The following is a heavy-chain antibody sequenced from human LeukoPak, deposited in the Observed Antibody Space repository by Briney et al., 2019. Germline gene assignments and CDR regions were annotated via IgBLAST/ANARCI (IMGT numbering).Heavy chain of an antibody. CDR2: IYSSGST. J-gene: IGHJ1*01. CDR3: ARRTGAAPGEFFLH. CDR1: GSIVSSSY. V-gene: IGHV3-53*01. Sequence: GGSLRLSCAGSGSIVSSSYTSWVRQAPGKGLEWVSAIYSSGSTDYADSVRGRFTIARDTSKNMVYLQMNSLTAEDTAIYYCARRTGAAPGEFFLHWGQGTLDTVSS. D-gene: IGHD6-19*01.